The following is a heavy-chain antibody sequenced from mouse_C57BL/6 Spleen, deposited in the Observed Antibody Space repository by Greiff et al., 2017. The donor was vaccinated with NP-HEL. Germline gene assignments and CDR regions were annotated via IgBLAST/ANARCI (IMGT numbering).Heavy chain of an antibody. CDR3: ARYRLAFDD. Sequence: EVKLVESGGGLVQPGGSLSLSCAASGFTFTDYYMSWVRQPPGKALEWLGFIRNKANGYTTEYSASVKGRFTISRDNSQSILYLQMNALRAEDSATYYCARYRLAFDDWGQGTTLTVSS. J-gene: IGHJ2*01. CDR2: IRNKANGYTT. CDR1: GFTFTDYY. V-gene: IGHV7-3*01.